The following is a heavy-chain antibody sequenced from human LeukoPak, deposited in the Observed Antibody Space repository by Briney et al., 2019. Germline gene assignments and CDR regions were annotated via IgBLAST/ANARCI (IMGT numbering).Heavy chain of an antibody. J-gene: IGHJ1*01. CDR3: ARDTCSGGSCYPAEYFQH. V-gene: IGHV3-21*01. CDR1: GFTFSSYS. CDR2: ISSSSSYI. Sequence: GGSLRLSCAASGFTFSSYSMNWVRQAPGKGLEWVSSISSSSSYIYYADSVKGRFTISRDNAKSSLYLQMNSLRAEDTAVYYCARDTCSGGSCYPAEYFQHWGQGTLVTVSS. D-gene: IGHD2-15*01.